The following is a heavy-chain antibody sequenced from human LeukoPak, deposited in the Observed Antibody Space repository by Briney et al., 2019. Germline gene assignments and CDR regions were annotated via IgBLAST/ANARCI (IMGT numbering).Heavy chain of an antibody. D-gene: IGHD1-26*01. CDR1: GYSFTSYW. J-gene: IGHJ4*02. Sequence: GESLKISCKGSGYSFTSYWVAWVRQMPGKGLEWMGIIYPGDSDTRYSPSFQGQVTISADKSIRTAYLQWSGLKASDTAMYYCARPKSGTYYYFDYWGQGTLVTVSS. V-gene: IGHV5-51*01. CDR3: ARPKSGTYYYFDY. CDR2: IYPGDSDT.